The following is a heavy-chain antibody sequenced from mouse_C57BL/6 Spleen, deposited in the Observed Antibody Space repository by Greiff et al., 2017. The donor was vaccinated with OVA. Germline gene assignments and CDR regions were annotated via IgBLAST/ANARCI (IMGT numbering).Heavy chain of an antibody. CDR1: GYAFTNYL. J-gene: IGHJ3*01. CDR3: AKNGNYLGWFAY. CDR2: INPGSGGT. D-gene: IGHD2-1*01. V-gene: IGHV1-54*01. Sequence: VQLQQSGAELVRPGTSVKVSCKASGYAFTNYLIEWVKQRPGQGLEWIGVINPGSGGTNYNEKFKGKATLTADKSSSTAYMQLSSLTSEDSAVYFGAKNGNYLGWFAYWGQGTLVTVSA.